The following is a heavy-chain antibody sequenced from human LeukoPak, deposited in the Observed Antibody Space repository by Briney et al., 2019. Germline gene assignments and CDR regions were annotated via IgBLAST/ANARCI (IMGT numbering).Heavy chain of an antibody. CDR3: ARGCSSTSCYGFDY. V-gene: IGHV3-53*01. CDR2: IYSGGST. J-gene: IGHJ4*02. Sequence: GGSLRLSCAASGFTVSGKYMSWVRQAPGKGLEWVSVIYSGGSTYYADSVKGRFTISRDNSKNTLYLQMNSLRAEDTAVYYCARGCSSTSCYGFDYWGQGTLVTVSS. D-gene: IGHD2-2*01. CDR1: GFTVSGKY.